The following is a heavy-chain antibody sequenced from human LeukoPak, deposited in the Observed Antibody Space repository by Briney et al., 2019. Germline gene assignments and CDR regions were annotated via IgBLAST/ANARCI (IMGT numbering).Heavy chain of an antibody. CDR1: GFPFSNAW. Sequence: PGGSLRLSCAASGFPFSNAWMSWVRQAPGKGLEWVGRIKGKTDGGKTDYAAPVQGRFSISRDDSENTLYLQMNGLNTEDTAVYYCSTVSPYYGSGTTSPDSWGQGTLVVVSS. CDR3: STVSPYYGSGTTSPDS. D-gene: IGHD3-10*01. CDR2: IKGKTDGGKT. J-gene: IGHJ4*02. V-gene: IGHV3-15*01.